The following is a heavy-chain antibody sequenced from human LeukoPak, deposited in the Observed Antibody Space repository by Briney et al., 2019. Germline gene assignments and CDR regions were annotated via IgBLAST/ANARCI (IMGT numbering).Heavy chain of an antibody. Sequence: SETLSLTCTVSGGSISSHYWSWLRQPPGKGLEWIGYIYHSGSTNYHPSLKSRFTISVDTSKNQFSLMLSSVTAADTAVYYCARDTGITISSWGQGTLVTVSS. V-gene: IGHV4-59*11. D-gene: IGHD3-10*01. CDR1: GGSISSHY. CDR2: IYHSGST. CDR3: ARDTGITISS. J-gene: IGHJ4*02.